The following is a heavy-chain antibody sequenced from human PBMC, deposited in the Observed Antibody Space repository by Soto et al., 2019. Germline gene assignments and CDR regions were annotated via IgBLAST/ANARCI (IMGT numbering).Heavy chain of an antibody. CDR1: RNSFIDYY. V-gene: IGHV1-2*02. Sequence: QVELVQSGAEVRKPGASVKVSCKASRNSFIDYYIHWVRQAPGQGLEWMGWIKSNSGGTKYAQRFQGRVTMTRDTSISTSYRELSRLKSADTAVYYCAREDYNWNDYYYYGMDVWGQGTTVIVSS. D-gene: IGHD1-1*01. J-gene: IGHJ6*02. CDR3: AREDYNWNDYYYYGMDV. CDR2: IKSNSGGT.